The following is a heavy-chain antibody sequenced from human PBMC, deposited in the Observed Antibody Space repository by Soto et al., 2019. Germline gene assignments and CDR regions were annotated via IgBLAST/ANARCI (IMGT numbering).Heavy chain of an antibody. CDR1: GFNFSSYG. J-gene: IGHJ3*02. CDR2: ISYDGSNK. V-gene: IGHV3-30*18. Sequence: GGSLRLPCAASGFNFSSYGIHWVRQAPGKGLEWVAVISYDGSNKYYADSVKGRFTISRDNSKNTLYLQMNSLRAEDTAVFYCAKDDASVTMGCDVFDIWGQGKMVTGS. CDR3: AKDDASVTMGCDVFDI. D-gene: IGHD4-17*01.